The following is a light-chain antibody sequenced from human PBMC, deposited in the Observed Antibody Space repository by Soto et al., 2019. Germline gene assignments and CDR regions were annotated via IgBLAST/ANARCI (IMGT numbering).Light chain of an antibody. V-gene: IGLV2-14*03. CDR1: SSDVGGYNY. CDR3: SSYTTGTTVV. CDR2: DVS. J-gene: IGLJ2*01. Sequence: QSALTQPASVSGSPGQSITISCTGISSDVGGYNYVSWYQQHPGKAPKLMIYDVSNRPSGVSNHFSGSKSGNTASLTISGLQAEDEADYYCSSYTTGTTVVFGGGTNVTVL.